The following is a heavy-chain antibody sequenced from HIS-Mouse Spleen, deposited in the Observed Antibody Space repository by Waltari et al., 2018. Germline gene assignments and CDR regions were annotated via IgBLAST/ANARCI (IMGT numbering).Heavy chain of an antibody. CDR2: IISILGIA. J-gene: IGHJ3*02. V-gene: IGHV1-69*04. CDR1: GGTFSSYA. D-gene: IGHD6-13*01. Sequence: QVQLVQSGAEVKKPGSSVKVSCKSSGGTFSSYAISWARQAPGQGLEWMGRIISILGIANYAQKFQGRVTITADKSTSTAYMELSSLRSEDTAVYYCARHPEIAAAVGAFDIWGQGTMVTVSS. CDR3: ARHPEIAAAVGAFDI.